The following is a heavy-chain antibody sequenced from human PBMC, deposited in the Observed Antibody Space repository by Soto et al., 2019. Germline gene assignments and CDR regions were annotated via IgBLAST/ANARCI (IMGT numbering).Heavy chain of an antibody. CDR2: IIPIFGTA. J-gene: IGHJ4*02. D-gene: IGHD5-12*01. V-gene: IGHV1-69*13. CDR1: GGXYSSYA. CDR3: ARDPYSGYASLYYFDY. Sequence: SVKVSCKASGGXYSSYAISWVRQAPGQGLEWMGGIIPIFGTANYAQKFQGRVTITADESTSTAYMELSSLRSEDTAVYYCARDPYSGYASLYYFDYWGQGTLVTVS.